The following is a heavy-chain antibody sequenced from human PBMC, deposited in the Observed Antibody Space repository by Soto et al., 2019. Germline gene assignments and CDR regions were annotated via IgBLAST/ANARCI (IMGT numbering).Heavy chain of an antibody. CDR1: GGSISSYY. CDR2: IYYSGST. V-gene: IGHV4-59*01. J-gene: IGHJ6*02. CDR3: ARDRGKDTAMLNGMDV. D-gene: IGHD5-18*01. Sequence: SETLSLTCTVSGGSISSYYWIWIRQPPGKGLEWIGYIYYSGSTNYNPSLKSRVTISVDTSKNQFSLKLSSVTAADTAVYYCARDRGKDTAMLNGMDVWGQGTTVTVSS.